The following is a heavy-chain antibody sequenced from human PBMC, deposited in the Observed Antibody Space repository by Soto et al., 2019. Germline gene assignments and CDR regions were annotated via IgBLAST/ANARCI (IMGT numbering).Heavy chain of an antibody. V-gene: IGHV4-39*07. D-gene: IGHD3-3*01. CDR3: ARDTSYDFWSGYVGFDP. CDR1: GGSISGSTYH. Sequence: SETLSLTCTVSGGSISGSTYHWGWIRQPPGKGLEWIGNCYYSGSTYYNPSLKSRVTISVDRSRNHFSLNLRSVTTADTALYYCARDTSYDFWSGYVGFDPWGQGTLVTVSS. J-gene: IGHJ5*02. CDR2: CYYSGST.